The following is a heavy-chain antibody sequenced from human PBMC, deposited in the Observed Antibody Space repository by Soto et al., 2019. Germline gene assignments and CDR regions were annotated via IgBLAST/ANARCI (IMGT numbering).Heavy chain of an antibody. CDR1: GYSLTAYY. V-gene: IGHV1-2*06. J-gene: IGHJ4*02. CDR3: SRDGNFAFLGYSFAFDF. Sequence: QVQLVQSGAEVKKPGASVRVSCEASGYSLTAYYIHWVRQAPGQGLEWMGRMNLDTGGTTYAQKFQGRVTMTRDTSISTAYMEVRSLKSDDTAMYYCSRDGNFAFLGYSFAFDFWGQGTLVTVSS. D-gene: IGHD5-18*01. CDR2: MNLDTGGT.